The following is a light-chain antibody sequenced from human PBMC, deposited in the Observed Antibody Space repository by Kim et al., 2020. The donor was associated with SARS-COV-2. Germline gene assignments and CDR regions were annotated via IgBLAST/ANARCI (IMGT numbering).Light chain of an antibody. J-gene: IGKJ2*01. Sequence: SVSLGERVTRSSRSSQSVSSNFAWYQHKCGQAPRLLIYVASTRATGIPARFSGSGSGTEFTLTIGSLQSEDFAVYYCHQDINWPYTFGHGNKLEI. CDR2: VAS. CDR3: HQDINWPYT. CDR1: QSVSSN. V-gene: IGKV3-15*01.